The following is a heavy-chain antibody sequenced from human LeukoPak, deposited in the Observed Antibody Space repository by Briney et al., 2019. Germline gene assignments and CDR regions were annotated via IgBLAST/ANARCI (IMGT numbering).Heavy chain of an antibody. CDR2: TNPYNGNR. J-gene: IGHJ3*02. V-gene: IGHV1-2*02. Sequence: ASVKVSCKASGYTFTGYYMHWVRQAPGQGLEGLGVTNPYNGNRNSAQKFQGRVTMTTDTSTSTAYMELRSLRSDDTAVYYCASAGIDRWELLTHALDIWGQGTLVTVSS. CDR1: GYTFTGYY. D-gene: IGHD4-23*01. CDR3: ASAGIDRWELLTHALDI.